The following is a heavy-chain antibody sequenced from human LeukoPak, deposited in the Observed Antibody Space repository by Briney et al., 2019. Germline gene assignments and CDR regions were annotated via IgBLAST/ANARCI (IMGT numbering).Heavy chain of an antibody. J-gene: IGHJ4*02. CDR3: ARGLPLDH. Sequence: AASVKVSCKASGYTFSIYDINWVRQAPGQGLEWLACMQPYSGNTDYAQKFQGRLTMTRNSSTNTVYMELSSLTSEDTAVYYCARGLPLDHWGQGALVTVSS. CDR2: MQPYSGNT. D-gene: IGHD2-21*02. CDR1: GYTFSIYD. V-gene: IGHV1-8*01.